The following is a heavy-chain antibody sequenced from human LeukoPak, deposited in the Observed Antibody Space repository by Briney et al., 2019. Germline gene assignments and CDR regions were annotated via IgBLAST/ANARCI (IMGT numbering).Heavy chain of an antibody. CDR2: IYPGDSDT. Sequence: GESLKISCKGSGYSFTSYWIGWVRQMPGKGLEWMGIIYPGDSDTRYSASVQGQVTISADKSISTAYLQWSSLKASDTAMYYCARQNNKNYDFWSGYSKHYYYMDVWGKGTTVTVSS. CDR3: ARQNNKNYDFWSGYSKHYYYMDV. V-gene: IGHV5-51*01. D-gene: IGHD3-3*01. CDR1: GYSFTSYW. J-gene: IGHJ6*03.